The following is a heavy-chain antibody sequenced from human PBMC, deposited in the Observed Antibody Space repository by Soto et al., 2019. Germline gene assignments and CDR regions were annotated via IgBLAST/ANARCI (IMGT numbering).Heavy chain of an antibody. CDR1: GGSISSGGYY. CDR2: IYYSGST. V-gene: IGHV4-31*03. CDR3: ARDMGYSYGGTNWFDP. D-gene: IGHD5-18*01. J-gene: IGHJ5*02. Sequence: SETLSLTCTVSGGSISSGGYYWSWIRQHPGKGLEWIGYIYYSGSTYYNPSLKSRVTISVDTSKNQFSLKLSSVTAADTAVYYCARDMGYSYGGTNWFDPWGQGTLVTVS.